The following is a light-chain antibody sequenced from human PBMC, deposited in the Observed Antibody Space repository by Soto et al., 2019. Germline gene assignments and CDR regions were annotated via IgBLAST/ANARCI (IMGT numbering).Light chain of an antibody. CDR3: QSYYSSLSGSKV. V-gene: IGLV1-40*01. CDR1: SSKIGAGYD. CDR2: GNS. J-gene: IGLJ1*01. Sequence: QSVLTQPPSVSGAPGQRVTISCTGSSSKIGAGYDVHWYQQLPGTAPKLLIYGNSNRPSGVPDRFSGSKSGTSASLAITGLQAEDEADYYCQSYYSSLSGSKVFGTGTKVTVL.